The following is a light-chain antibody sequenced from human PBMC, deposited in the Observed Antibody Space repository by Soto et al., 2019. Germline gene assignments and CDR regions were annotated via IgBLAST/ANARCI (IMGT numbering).Light chain of an antibody. CDR1: QSVSYY. V-gene: IGKV3D-11*02. CDR3: PQRPMWPIP. CDR2: DAY. Sequence: EILMKQSPATLSVTPGERVTFSCRASQSVSYYLAWYQRMPGQAPRLLTYDAYNRATGIPPRFSGSRPGTDFTLTICSLEPEDSVGYYCPQRPMWPIPFGQGTRLEI. J-gene: IGKJ5*01.